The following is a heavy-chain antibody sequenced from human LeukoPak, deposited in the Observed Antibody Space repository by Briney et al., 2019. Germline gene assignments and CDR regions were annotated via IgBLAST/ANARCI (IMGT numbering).Heavy chain of an antibody. D-gene: IGHD6-13*01. CDR1: GGSISSYY. CDR3: ARDTSSSWYSMGAFDP. V-gene: IGHV4-59*01. Sequence: PSETLSLTCTVSGGSISSYYWSWIRQPPGKGLEWIGYIYYSGSTNYNPSLKSRVTISVDTSKNQFSLKLSSVTAADTAVYYCARDTSSSWYSMGAFDPWGQGTLVTVSS. J-gene: IGHJ5*02. CDR2: IYYSGST.